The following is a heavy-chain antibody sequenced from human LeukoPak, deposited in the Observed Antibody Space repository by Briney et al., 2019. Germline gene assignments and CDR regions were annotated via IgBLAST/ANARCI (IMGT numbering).Heavy chain of an antibody. CDR3: ARFGLAGTRINYYFDY. J-gene: IGHJ4*02. V-gene: IGHV3-11*06. D-gene: IGHD6-19*01. Sequence: GGSLRLSCAASGFTFSDYYMSWIRQAPGKGLEWVSYISSSSSYTNYADSVKGRFTISRDNAKNSLYLQMNSLRAEETAVYYCARFGLAGTRINYYFDYWGQGTLVTVSS. CDR2: ISSSSSYT. CDR1: GFTFSDYY.